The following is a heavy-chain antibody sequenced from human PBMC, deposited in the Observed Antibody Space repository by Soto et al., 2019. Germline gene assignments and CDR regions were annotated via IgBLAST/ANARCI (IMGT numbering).Heavy chain of an antibody. CDR3: ARDSAYSFDY. D-gene: IGHD2-15*01. J-gene: IGHJ4*02. Sequence: EVQLVESGGGSVQPGGSLRLSCTASGFTFSDYSMNWVRQAPGKGLEWASYIGTSSSTVYYADSVEGRFSISRDNAKNSLYLQMNSLRAEDTAVYYCARDSAYSFDYWGQGILVTVSP. CDR1: GFTFSDYS. V-gene: IGHV3-48*01. CDR2: IGTSSSTV.